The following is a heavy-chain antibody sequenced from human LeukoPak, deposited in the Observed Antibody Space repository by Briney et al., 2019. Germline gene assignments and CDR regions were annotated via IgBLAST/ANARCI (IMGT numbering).Heavy chain of an antibody. CDR3: ARNIAAAGKGYYFDY. CDR1: GFTFSSYS. Sequence: GGSLRLSCAASGFTFSSYSMNWVRQAPGKRLEWVSSISSSSSYIYYADSVKGRFTISRDNAKNSLYLQMNSLRAEDTAVYYCARNIAAAGKGYYFDYWGQGTLVTVSS. D-gene: IGHD6-13*01. CDR2: ISSSSSYI. V-gene: IGHV3-21*01. J-gene: IGHJ4*02.